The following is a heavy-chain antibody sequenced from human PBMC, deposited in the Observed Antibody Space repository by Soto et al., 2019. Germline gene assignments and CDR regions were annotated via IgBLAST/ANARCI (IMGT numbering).Heavy chain of an antibody. CDR3: ATVLEGPY. J-gene: IGHJ4*02. D-gene: IGHD3-3*02. V-gene: IGHV3-21*01. CDR2: VSSASSYI. CDR1: GFTFSSYS. Sequence: EVQLVESGGGLVKPGGSLRLSCAASGFTFSSYSMIWVRQAPGKGLEWVSSVSSASSYIYYADSVKGRFTISRDNAKDSLYLQMDSLRVEDTAIYYCATVLEGPYWGQGILVSVSS.